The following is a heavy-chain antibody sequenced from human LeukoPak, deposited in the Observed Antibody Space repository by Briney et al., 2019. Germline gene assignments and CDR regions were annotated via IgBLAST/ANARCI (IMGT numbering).Heavy chain of an antibody. V-gene: IGHV1-69*06. Sequence: SVTVSCKASGGTFSSYAISWVRQAPGQGLEWMGGIIPIFGTANYAQKFQGRVTITADKSTSTAYMELSSLRSEDTAVYYCANTGYSSGWYRPDYNYYYYYMDVWGKGTTVTVSS. J-gene: IGHJ6*03. CDR3: ANTGYSSGWYRPDYNYYYYYMDV. CDR1: GGTFSSYA. D-gene: IGHD6-19*01. CDR2: IIPIFGTA.